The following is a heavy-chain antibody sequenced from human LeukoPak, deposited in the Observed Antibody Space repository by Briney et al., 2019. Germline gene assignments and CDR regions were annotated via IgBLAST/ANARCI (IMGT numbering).Heavy chain of an antibody. V-gene: IGHV3-30*18. J-gene: IGHJ3*02. Sequence: PGRSLRLSCAASGFTFSSYGMHWVRQAPGKGLEWVAVISYDGSNKYYADSVKGRFTISRDNSKNTLYLQMNSLRAEDTAVYYCAKDFSPLGDGDYVDAFDIWGQGTMVTVSS. D-gene: IGHD4-17*01. CDR1: GFTFSSYG. CDR2: ISYDGSNK. CDR3: AKDFSPLGDGDYVDAFDI.